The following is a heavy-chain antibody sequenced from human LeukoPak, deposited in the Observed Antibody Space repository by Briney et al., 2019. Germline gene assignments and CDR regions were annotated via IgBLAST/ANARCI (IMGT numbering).Heavy chain of an antibody. J-gene: IGHJ4*02. D-gene: IGHD3-9*01. CDR2: IYTSGST. V-gene: IGHV4-61*02. CDR3: AREEAYYDILTGYYQSHFDY. Sequence: SQTLSLTCTVSGGSISSGSYYWSWIRQPAGKGLEWIGRIYTSGSTNYNPSLKSRVTISVDTSKNQFSLKLSSVTAADTAVYYCAREEAYYDILTGYYQSHFDYWGQGTLVTVSS. CDR1: GGSISSGSYY.